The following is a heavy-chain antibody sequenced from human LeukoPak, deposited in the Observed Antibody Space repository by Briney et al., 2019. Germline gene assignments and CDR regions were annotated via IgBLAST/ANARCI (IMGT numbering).Heavy chain of an antibody. CDR2: IYYSGST. J-gene: IGHJ4*02. V-gene: IGHV4-59*11. CDR1: GGSIGSHY. Sequence: SETLSLTCTVSGGSIGSHYWSWIRQPPGKGLEWIGYIYYSGSTNYNPSLKSRVTISVDTSKNQFSLKLSSVTAADTAVYYCARDLPVGPTNHYFDYWGQGTLVTVSS. D-gene: IGHD1-26*01. CDR3: ARDLPVGPTNHYFDY.